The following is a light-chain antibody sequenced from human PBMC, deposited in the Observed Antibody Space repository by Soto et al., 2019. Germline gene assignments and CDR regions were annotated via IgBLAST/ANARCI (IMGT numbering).Light chain of an antibody. V-gene: IGLV2-14*01. Sequence: QSALTQPASVSGSPGQLITISCTGTSSDVGAYNYVSWYQQHPGKAPKLLIYEVSNRPSGVSNRFSGSKSGNTASLTISGLQAEDEADYDCSSYASSNARVVGTGTKVTVL. J-gene: IGLJ1*01. CDR1: SSDVGAYNY. CDR3: SSYASSNARV. CDR2: EVS.